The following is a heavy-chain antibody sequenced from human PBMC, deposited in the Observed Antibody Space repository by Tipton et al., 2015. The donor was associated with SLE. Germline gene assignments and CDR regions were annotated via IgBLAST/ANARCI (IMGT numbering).Heavy chain of an antibody. CDR1: GFTFSSYA. V-gene: IGHV3-23*01. Sequence: GSLRLSCAASGFTFSSYAMTWVRQAPGKGLEWVSAISGCGNSTYYADSVKGRFTISRDNSKNTLYLQMNSLRAEDTAVYYCAKDRSSSWLSAFDIWGQGKMVTVSS. J-gene: IGHJ3*02. CDR2: ISGCGNST. CDR3: AKDRSSSWLSAFDI. D-gene: IGHD6-13*01.